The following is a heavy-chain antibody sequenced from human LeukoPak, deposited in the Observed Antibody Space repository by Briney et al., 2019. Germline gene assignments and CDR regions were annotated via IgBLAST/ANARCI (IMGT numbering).Heavy chain of an antibody. CDR3: AREDTALVIAY. D-gene: IGHD5-18*01. J-gene: IGHJ4*02. V-gene: IGHV3-33*08. CDR1: GFTFSSYA. CDR2: MWYDGSNK. Sequence: GRSLRLSCAASGFTFSSYAMHWVRQAPGKGLEWVAIMWYDGSNKYYTDSVKGRFTISRDNSKNTLYLQMNSLRVEDTAVYYCAREDTALVIAYWGQGTLVTVSS.